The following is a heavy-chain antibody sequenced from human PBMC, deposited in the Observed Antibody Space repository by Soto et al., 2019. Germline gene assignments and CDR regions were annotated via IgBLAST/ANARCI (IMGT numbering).Heavy chain of an antibody. V-gene: IGHV3-74*03. J-gene: IGHJ5*02. CDR3: ARVATGSYSWRES. Sequence: EVQLEESGGDLVQPGGSLRLSCAASGFTFSTYWMHWVRQAPGKGLVWVSRINSDGSITTYAASVKGRFTISRDNSKNTLYLQMNSLRAEDTAVYYCARVATGSYSWRESWGQGTLVTVSS. CDR2: INSDGSIT. D-gene: IGHD1-26*01. CDR1: GFTFSTYW.